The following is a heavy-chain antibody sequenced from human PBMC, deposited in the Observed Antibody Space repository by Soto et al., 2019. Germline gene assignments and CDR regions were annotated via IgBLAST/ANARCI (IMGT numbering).Heavy chain of an antibody. CDR2: IHWDDDK. CDR1: GFSLSTSGVG. D-gene: IGHD3-22*01. Sequence: QITLKESGPTLVKPTQTLTLTCTFSGFSLSTSGVGVGWIRQPPGKALEWLALIHWDDDKRYSPSLKSRLTIPKDTSQDHVLLTMTDVDPVDTATYYCAHKGGEYYYATIGYSSFDSWGQGPMVTVSS. J-gene: IGHJ4*02. CDR3: AHKGGEYYYATIGYSSFDS. V-gene: IGHV2-5*02.